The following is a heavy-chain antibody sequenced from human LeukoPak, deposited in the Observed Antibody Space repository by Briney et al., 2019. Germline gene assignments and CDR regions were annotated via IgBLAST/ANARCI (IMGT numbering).Heavy chain of an antibody. CDR3: ARVGYYDFWSGYLTDYYYYGMDV. CDR2: ISSSSTTI. J-gene: IGHJ6*02. V-gene: IGHV3-48*02. D-gene: IGHD3-3*01. CDR1: GFTFSSFS. Sequence: GGSLRLSCAASGFTFSSFSMHWVRQAPGKGLEWVSYISSSSTTIYYADSLKGRFTISRDNAKNSLYLQMNSLRDEDTAVYYCARVGYYDFWSGYLTDYYYYGMDVWGQGTTVTVSS.